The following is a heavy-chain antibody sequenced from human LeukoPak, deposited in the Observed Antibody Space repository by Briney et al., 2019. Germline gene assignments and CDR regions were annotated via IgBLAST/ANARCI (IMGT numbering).Heavy chain of an antibody. CDR2: IHYSGST. Sequence: SETLSLTCTVSGDSISSGDYYWSWIRQPPGKGLEWIGYIHYSGSTHYNPSLKSRVTMLVDTSKNQFSLNLRSMTAADTAVYFCGRAHGYSGSYWALEHWGQGTLVTVSS. J-gene: IGHJ1*01. CDR3: GRAHGYSGSYWALEH. CDR1: GDSISSGDYY. V-gene: IGHV4-30-4*01. D-gene: IGHD1-26*01.